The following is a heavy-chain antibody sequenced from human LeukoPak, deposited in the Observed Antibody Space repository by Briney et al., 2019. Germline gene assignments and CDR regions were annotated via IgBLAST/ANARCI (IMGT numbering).Heavy chain of an antibody. J-gene: IGHJ3*02. CDR3: AKSIVVVPAALRPSDAFDI. V-gene: IGHV3-23*01. CDR1: GFTFSNYA. Sequence: PGGSLRLSCAASGFTFSNYAMSWVRQAPGKGPEWVSSISGNSGRTYYAESVKGRFTISRDNSKNTLYLQMNSLRAEDTAVYYCAKSIVVVPAALRPSDAFDIWGQGTMVTVSS. CDR2: ISGNSGRT. D-gene: IGHD2-2*01.